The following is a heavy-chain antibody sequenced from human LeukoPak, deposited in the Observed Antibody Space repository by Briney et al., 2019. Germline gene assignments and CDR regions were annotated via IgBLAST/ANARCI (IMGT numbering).Heavy chain of an antibody. Sequence: PSGTLSLTCTVSGGSISSYYWSWIRQPAGKGLEWIGRIYTSGSTNYNPSLKSRVTMSVGTSKNQFSLKLSSVTAADTAVYYCARDRRLQAFDIWGQGTMVTVSS. D-gene: IGHD4-11*01. CDR3: ARDRRLQAFDI. V-gene: IGHV4-4*07. CDR2: IYTSGST. CDR1: GGSISSYY. J-gene: IGHJ3*02.